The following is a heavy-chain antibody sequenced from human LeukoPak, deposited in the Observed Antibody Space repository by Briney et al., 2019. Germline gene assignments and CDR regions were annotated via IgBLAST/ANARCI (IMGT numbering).Heavy chain of an antibody. CDR3: ARVRLADERAWAY. V-gene: IGHV1-2*02. CDR2: ITPKSGDT. J-gene: IGHJ4*02. CDR1: GYTFSDFY. D-gene: IGHD3-3*02. Sequence: ASVTVSCKASGYTFSDFYIHWVRQAPGQGLEYVGWITPKSGDTYSPQRFQGRVTMTRDTSISTAYMELSSLRSDDTAVYFCARVRLADERAWAYWGQGTLVTVSS.